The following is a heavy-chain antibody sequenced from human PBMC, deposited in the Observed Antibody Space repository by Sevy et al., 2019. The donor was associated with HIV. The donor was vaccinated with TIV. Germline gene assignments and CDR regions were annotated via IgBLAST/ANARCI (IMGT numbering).Heavy chain of an antibody. CDR1: GGPISVYY. Sequence: SETLSLTCTVSGGPISVYYWTWIRQSPGKGLEYIGYCYYTGSTNYNPSLKSRVTISLDTSKNQISLNLSSVTAADSAVYYCARAPPVRSGDDSLNWFDPWGQGTLVTVSS. CDR3: ARAPPVRSGDDSLNWFDP. J-gene: IGHJ5*02. D-gene: IGHD5-12*01. CDR2: CYYTGST. V-gene: IGHV4-59*01.